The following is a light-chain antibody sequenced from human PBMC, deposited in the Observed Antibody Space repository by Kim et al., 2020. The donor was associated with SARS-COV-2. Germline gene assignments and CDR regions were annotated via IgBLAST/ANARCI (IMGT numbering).Light chain of an antibody. V-gene: IGLV3-1*01. CDR3: QAWDSSTAV. CDR1: KLGDKY. Sequence: SYELTQTPSVSVSPGQAASITCSGDKLGDKYACWYQQKPGQSPVLVIYQDSKRPSGIPERFSGPNSGNPATLTISGTQAMDEADYYCQAWDSSTAVFGGG. CDR2: QDS. J-gene: IGLJ3*02.